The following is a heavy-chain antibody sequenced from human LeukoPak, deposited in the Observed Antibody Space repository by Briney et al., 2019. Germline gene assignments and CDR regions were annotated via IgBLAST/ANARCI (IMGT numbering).Heavy chain of an antibody. CDR1: GGSISSSVSY. V-gene: IGHV4-39*07. J-gene: IGHJ4*02. Sequence: SETLSLTCTVSGGSISSSVSYWGWIRQPPGKGLEWIGSIYYSGSTYYNPSLKSRVTISVDTSKNQFSLKLSSVTAADTAVYYCARGSDRTYCGGDCYHLFDYWGQGTLVTVSS. CDR3: ARGSDRTYCGGDCYHLFDY. D-gene: IGHD2-21*02. CDR2: IYYSGST.